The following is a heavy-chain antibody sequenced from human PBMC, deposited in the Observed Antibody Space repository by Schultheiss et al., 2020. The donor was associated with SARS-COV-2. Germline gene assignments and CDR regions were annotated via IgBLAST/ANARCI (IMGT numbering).Heavy chain of an antibody. Sequence: GGSLRLSCAASGFTFDDYAMHWVRQAPGKGLEWVSGISGSGGSTYYADSVKGRFTISRDNSKNTLYLQMNSLRAEDTAVYYCARADDIAFPEYYMDVWGKGTTVTVSS. V-gene: IGHV3-23*01. J-gene: IGHJ6*03. CDR1: GFTFDDYA. CDR2: ISGSGGST. CDR3: ARADDIAFPEYYMDV. D-gene: IGHD3-9*01.